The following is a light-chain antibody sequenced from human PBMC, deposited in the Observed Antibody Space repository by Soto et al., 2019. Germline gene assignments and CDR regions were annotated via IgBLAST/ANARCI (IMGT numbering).Light chain of an antibody. V-gene: IGKV2-28*01. CDR2: LGS. CDR1: QSLLHSNGYNY. CDR3: LQALQSPPFT. Sequence: DIVMTQSPLSLPVTPGEPASISCRSSQSLLHSNGYNYLDWYLQKPGQSPQLLIYLGSNRASGVPDRFSGSGSGTDFTLKISRVEAEVVEVYYCLQALQSPPFTFGGDTKLDIK. J-gene: IGKJ4*01.